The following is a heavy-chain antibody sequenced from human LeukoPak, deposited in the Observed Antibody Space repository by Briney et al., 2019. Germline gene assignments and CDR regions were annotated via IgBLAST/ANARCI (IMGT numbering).Heavy chain of an antibody. Sequence: ASVKVSCKASGYTFPGYYMHWVRQAPGQGLEWMGWINPNSGDTNYAQKFQGRVTMTRDTSISTAYMELSRLRSDDTAVYYCAREHSSSSGKVFDYWGQGTPVTVSS. CDR1: GYTFPGYY. CDR3: AREHSSSSGKVFDY. V-gene: IGHV1-2*02. J-gene: IGHJ4*02. D-gene: IGHD6-6*01. CDR2: INPNSGDT.